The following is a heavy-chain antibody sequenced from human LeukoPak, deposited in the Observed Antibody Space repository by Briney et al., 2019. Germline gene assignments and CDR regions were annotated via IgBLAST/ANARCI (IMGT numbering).Heavy chain of an antibody. J-gene: IGHJ4*02. D-gene: IGHD6-19*01. CDR1: GFTVSSNS. Sequence: PGGSLRLSCTVSGFTVSSNSMSWVRQAPGKGLEWVSFIYTTGSTHNSDSVKGRFTISRDSSKNTLYLQMNSLRAEDTAVYYCARDFGLSQWLVRAGFEVWGQGTLVTVSS. V-gene: IGHV3-53*01. CDR2: IYTTGST. CDR3: ARDFGLSQWLVRAGFEV.